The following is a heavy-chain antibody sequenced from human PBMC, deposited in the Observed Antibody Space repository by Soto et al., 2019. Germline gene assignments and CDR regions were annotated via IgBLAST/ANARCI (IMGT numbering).Heavy chain of an antibody. CDR1: GFTVSSNY. CDR2: IYSGGST. D-gene: IGHD2-21*01. J-gene: IGHJ4*02. V-gene: IGHV3-66*01. CDR3: ARSDYSGKYDY. Sequence: EVQLVESGGGLVQPGGSLRLSCAASGFTVSSNYMSWVRQAPGKGLEGVSVIYSGGSTYYADSVKGRFTISRDNSKNTLYLQMNSLRAEDTAVYYCARSDYSGKYDYWGQGTLVTVSS.